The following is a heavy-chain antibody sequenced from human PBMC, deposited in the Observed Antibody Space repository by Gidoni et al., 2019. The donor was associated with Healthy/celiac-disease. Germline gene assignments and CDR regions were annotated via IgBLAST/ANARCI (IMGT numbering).Heavy chain of an antibody. CDR2: IHYSGST. V-gene: IGHV4-39*01. CDR3: ARLVSPYDFWSGYFQFDP. Sequence: QLQLQESGPGLVKPSATLSLTCTVSRGSISSSSYYWGWIRQPPGKGLEWIGSIHYSGSTYYNPSLKRRVTISVDTSKNQFSLKLSSVTAADTAVYYCARLVSPYDFWSGYFQFDPWGQGTLVTVSS. D-gene: IGHD3-3*01. J-gene: IGHJ5*02. CDR1: RGSISSSSYY.